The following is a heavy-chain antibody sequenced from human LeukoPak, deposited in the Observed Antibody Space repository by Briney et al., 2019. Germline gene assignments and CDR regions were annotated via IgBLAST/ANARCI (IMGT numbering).Heavy chain of an antibody. J-gene: IGHJ4*02. V-gene: IGHV3-33*01. D-gene: IGHD6-19*01. CDR2: IRYDGNNK. Sequence: GGSLRLSCAASGFTFSNYGMHWVRQAPGKGLEWVAVIRYDGNNKYYADSVKGRFTISRDNSKNTLYLQMNSLRAEDTAMYYCARDAGSSGWYVGGYWGQGTLVTVSS. CDR3: ARDAGSSGWYVGGY. CDR1: GFTFSNYG.